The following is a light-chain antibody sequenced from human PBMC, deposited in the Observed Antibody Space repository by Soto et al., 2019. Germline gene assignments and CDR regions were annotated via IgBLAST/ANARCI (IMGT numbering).Light chain of an antibody. CDR2: GAS. Sequence: DIQMTQCPYSLSASIGDTVTITCRASQDISTLLAWYQQKPGKAPKLLIYGASTLESGVPSRFSGRGSGTDFTLTISSLQPEDFATYFCQQADSFPLTFGGGTKVDIK. CDR3: QQADSFPLT. CDR1: QDISTL. V-gene: IGKV1D-12*01. J-gene: IGKJ4*01.